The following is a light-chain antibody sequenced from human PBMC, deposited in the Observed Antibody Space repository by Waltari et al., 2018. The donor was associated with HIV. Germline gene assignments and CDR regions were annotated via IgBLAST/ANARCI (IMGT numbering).Light chain of an antibody. CDR1: SSNIGSNT. V-gene: IGLV1-44*01. CDR3: AAWDDSLNGYV. CDR2: SNK. J-gene: IGLJ1*01. Sequence: QSVLTQPPSASGTPGQRVTISCSGSSSNIGSNTVNWYQQPPGTAPKLLIYSNKQRPSGVPDRCSGSKSGTAASLAISGLQSEDEADYYCAAWDDSLNGYVFGTGTKVTVL.